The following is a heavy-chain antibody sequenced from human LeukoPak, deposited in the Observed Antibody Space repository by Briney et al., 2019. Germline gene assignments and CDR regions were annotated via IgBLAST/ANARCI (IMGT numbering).Heavy chain of an antibody. Sequence: GGSLRLSCAASGFTISSYGMTWVRQAPGKGLEWVSVISVSGGLTYYADSLEGRFTISRDNSNNTLYLQMNSLRAEDTAVYYCAKRVGGVNNFDYWGQGTLVTVSS. D-gene: IGHD3-16*01. J-gene: IGHJ4*02. CDR1: GFTISSYG. CDR2: ISVSGGLT. CDR3: AKRVGGVNNFDY. V-gene: IGHV3-23*01.